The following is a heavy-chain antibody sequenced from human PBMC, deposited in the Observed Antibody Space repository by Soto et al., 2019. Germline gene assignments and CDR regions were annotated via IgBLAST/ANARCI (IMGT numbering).Heavy chain of an antibody. CDR1: GDSVSSNSAA. D-gene: IGHD3-3*01. Sequence: TWAIAGDSVSSNSAAWNWIRQSPSRGLEWLGRTYYRSKWYNDYAVSVKSRITINPDTSKNQFSLQLNSVTPEDTAVYYCARGSLLRVLEWLFDYWGQRTMATFAS. CDR2: TYYRSKWYN. J-gene: IGHJ4*02. CDR3: ARGSLLRVLEWLFDY. V-gene: IGHV6-1*01.